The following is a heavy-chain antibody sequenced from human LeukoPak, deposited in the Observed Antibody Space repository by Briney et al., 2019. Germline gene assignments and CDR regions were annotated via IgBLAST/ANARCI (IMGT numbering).Heavy chain of an antibody. CDR2: ISNSGNKI. D-gene: IGHD4-17*01. CDR3: ARVGAFYSFYFGMDI. Sequence: GGSLRLSCVASGFIFSSYEMKWVRQAPGKGLEWVSYISNSGNKIDYADSVKGRFTISRDNAKNSQYLQMNNLRAEDTAVYYCARVGAFYSFYFGMDIWGQGTTVAVSS. J-gene: IGHJ6*02. CDR1: GFIFSSYE. V-gene: IGHV3-48*03.